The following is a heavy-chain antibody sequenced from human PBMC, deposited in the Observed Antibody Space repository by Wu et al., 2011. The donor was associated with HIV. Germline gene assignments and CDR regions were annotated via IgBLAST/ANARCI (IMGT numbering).Heavy chain of an antibody. Sequence: QVQLVQSGAEVKKPGASVKVSCKASGYTFAGYYIHWVRQAPGQGLEWIGWINPNSGGTNYAQNFQGRVTMTRDTSISTAYMELSRLRSDDTAVYYXARVQGPHDVFDIWGQGTMVTVSS. CDR3: ARVQGPHDVFDI. J-gene: IGHJ3*02. CDR2: INPNSGGT. V-gene: IGHV1-2*02. CDR1: GYTFAGYY.